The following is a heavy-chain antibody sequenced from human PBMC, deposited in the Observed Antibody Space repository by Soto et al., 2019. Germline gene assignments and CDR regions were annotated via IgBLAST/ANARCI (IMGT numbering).Heavy chain of an antibody. CDR1: GFTFSSYA. Sequence: HPGGSLRLSCAASGFTFSSYAMSWVRQAPGKGLEWGSAISGSGGSTYYADSVKGRFTISRDNSKNTLYLQMNSLRAEDTAVYYCEKDKDTRGRWYLACWGQGTLVTVSS. J-gene: IGHJ4*02. CDR2: ISGSGGST. D-gene: IGHD6-13*01. CDR3: EKDKDTRGRWYLAC. V-gene: IGHV3-23*01.